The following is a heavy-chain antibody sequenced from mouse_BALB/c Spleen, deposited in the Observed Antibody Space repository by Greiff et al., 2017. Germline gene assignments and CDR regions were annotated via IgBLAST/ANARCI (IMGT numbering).Heavy chain of an antibody. CDR3: ARDLGYYYAMDY. D-gene: IGHD2-14*01. J-gene: IGHJ4*01. V-gene: IGHV1S56*01. CDR1: GYTFTSYY. Sequence: QVHVKQSGPELVKPGASVRISCKASGYTFTSYYIHWVKQRPGQGLEWIGWIYPGNVNTKYNEKFKGKATLTADKSSSTAYMQLSSLTSEDSAVYFCARDLGYYYAMDYWGQGTSVTVSS. CDR2: IYPGNVNT.